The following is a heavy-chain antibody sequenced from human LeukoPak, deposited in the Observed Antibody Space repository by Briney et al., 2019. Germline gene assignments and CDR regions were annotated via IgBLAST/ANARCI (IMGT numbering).Heavy chain of an antibody. CDR3: ARVGPWYCSSTSFYNDY. Sequence: PGGSLRLSCAASAFTFSSYWMSWVRQAPGKGLEWVAHIKQDGSEKYYVDSVKGRFTISRDNAKNSLYLQMNSLRAEDTAVYYCARVGPWYCSSTSFYNDYWGQGILVTVSS. J-gene: IGHJ4*02. CDR2: IKQDGSEK. D-gene: IGHD2-2*02. CDR1: AFTFSSYW. V-gene: IGHV3-7*01.